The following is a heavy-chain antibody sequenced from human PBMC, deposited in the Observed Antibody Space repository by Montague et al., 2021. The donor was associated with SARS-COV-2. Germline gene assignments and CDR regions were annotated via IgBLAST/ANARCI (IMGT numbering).Heavy chain of an antibody. D-gene: IGHD6-19*01. CDR3: AKSPWGGSSGWFDY. CDR1: GFTFSSYA. CDR2: IYSGGSST. J-gene: IGHJ4*02. Sequence: SLRLSCAASGFTFSSYAMSWVRQAPGKGLEWVSVIYSGGSSTYYADSVKGRFTISRDNPRNTLYLQMNSLRAEDTAVYFCAKSPWGGSSGWFDYWGQGTLVTVSS. V-gene: IGHV3-23*03.